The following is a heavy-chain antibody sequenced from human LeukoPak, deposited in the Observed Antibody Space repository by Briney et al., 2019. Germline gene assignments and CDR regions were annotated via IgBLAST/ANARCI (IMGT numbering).Heavy chain of an antibody. Sequence: GGSLRLSCAASGFTFSSYAMSWVRQAPGKGLEWVSAISGSGGSTYYADSVKGRFTISRDNSKNTLYLQMNSLRAEDTAVYYCAKAYYYDSSGYSYYYYMDVWGKGTTVTVSS. D-gene: IGHD3-22*01. V-gene: IGHV3-23*01. CDR1: GFTFSSYA. CDR3: AKAYYYDSSGYSYYYYMDV. CDR2: ISGSGGST. J-gene: IGHJ6*03.